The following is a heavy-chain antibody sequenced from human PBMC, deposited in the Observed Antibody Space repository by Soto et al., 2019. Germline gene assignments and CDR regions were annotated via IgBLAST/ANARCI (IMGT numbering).Heavy chain of an antibody. J-gene: IGHJ4*02. CDR3: ARDRDLTSPFFDC. V-gene: IGHV4-30-4*01. CDR1: GGSITSGHYF. CDR2: ISYSGRT. D-gene: IGHD2-21*02. Sequence: PSETLSLTCTVSGGSITSGHYFWSWIRQPPGKDLEWIGSISYSGRTYYNPSLKSRVIISIDTPKNQFSLKLNSVTAADTAVYYCARDRDLTSPFFDCWGQGTLVTVSS.